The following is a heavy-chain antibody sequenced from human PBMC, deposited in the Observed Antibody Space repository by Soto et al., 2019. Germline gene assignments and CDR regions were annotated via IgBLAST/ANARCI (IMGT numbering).Heavy chain of an antibody. CDR2: INPIFGIT. V-gene: IGHV1-69*17. Sequence: VQLVQSGAEVKKPGSSVKVSCKASGDTISNYAINWVRQAPGQGLEWMGGINPIFGITQYAQKFQGRITVTADKSTRTAYMERSSLRSEDTAVYYWAKDAPPRAGTYYGMDVWGQGTTVTVSS. J-gene: IGHJ6*02. D-gene: IGHD2-21*01. CDR1: GDTISNYA. CDR3: AKDAPPRAGTYYGMDV.